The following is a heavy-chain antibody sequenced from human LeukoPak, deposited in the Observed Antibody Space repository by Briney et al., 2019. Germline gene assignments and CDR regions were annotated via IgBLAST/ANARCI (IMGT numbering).Heavy chain of an antibody. J-gene: IGHJ5*02. CDR3: ARGASTVYSSSWYPYP. V-gene: IGHV3-74*01. CDR1: GFTFSSYW. Sequence: GGSLRLSCAASGFTFSSYWMHWVRHAPGKGLVWVSRINTDGSSTSYADSVKGRFTISRDNAKNTLYLQMNSLRAEDTAVYYCARGASTVYSSSWYPYPWGQGTLVTVSS. D-gene: IGHD6-13*01. CDR2: INTDGSST.